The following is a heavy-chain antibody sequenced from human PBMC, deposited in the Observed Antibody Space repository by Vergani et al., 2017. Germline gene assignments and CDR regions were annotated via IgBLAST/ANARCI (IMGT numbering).Heavy chain of an antibody. V-gene: IGHV3-11*05. CDR1: GFTFSDYY. Sequence: QVQLVESGGGLVKPGGSLRLSCAASGFTFSDYYMSWIRQAPGKGLEWVSYISSSSSYTNYADSVKGRFTISRDNAKNSLYLQMNSLRAEDTAVYYCAREDSSGYYYNDAFDIWGQGTMVTVSS. CDR3: AREDSSGYYYNDAFDI. J-gene: IGHJ3*02. CDR2: ISSSSSYT. D-gene: IGHD3-22*01.